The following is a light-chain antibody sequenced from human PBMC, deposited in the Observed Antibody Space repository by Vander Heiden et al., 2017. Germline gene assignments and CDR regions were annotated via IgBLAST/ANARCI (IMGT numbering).Light chain of an antibody. CDR3: AAWDDSLNGYV. CDR2: SNN. V-gene: IGLV1-44*01. Sequence: QSVLTQPPSASGPPGQRFTISCSGSSSNIGRNPVNWYQQLPGTAPKLLIYSNNQRPSGVPDRFSGSKSGTSASLAISGLQSEDEADYYCAAWDDSLNGYVFGTGTKVTVL. CDR1: SSNIGRNP. J-gene: IGLJ1*01.